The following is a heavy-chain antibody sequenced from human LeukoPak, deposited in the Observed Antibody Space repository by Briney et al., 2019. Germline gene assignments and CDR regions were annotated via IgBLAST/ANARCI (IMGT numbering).Heavy chain of an antibody. V-gene: IGHV3-7*01. CDR1: GFPFSPDW. Sequence: GGSLTLSCAASGFPFSPDWMSWVRQAPGKXXEWVAMIKKSGSETHYVDSVKGRFTISRDSARNSLYLQMSSLKADDTAVYYCASLDTAAIRTGGYWGQGTLVTVSS. J-gene: IGHJ4*02. D-gene: IGHD5-18*01. CDR2: IKKSGSET. CDR3: ASLDTAAIRTGGY.